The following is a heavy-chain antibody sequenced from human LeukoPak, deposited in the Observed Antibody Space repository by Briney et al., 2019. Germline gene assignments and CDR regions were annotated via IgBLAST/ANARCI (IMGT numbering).Heavy chain of an antibody. V-gene: IGHV1-3*01. CDR3: ARVSDDSGWNFDY. CDR1: GYTFTSYA. Sequence: GASVKVPCKASGYTFTSYAMHWVRQAPGQRLEWMGWINAGNGNTKYSQKFQGRVTITRETSATTAYMELCSLTSEDTAVYYCARVSDDSGWNFDYWGQGTLVTVSS. J-gene: IGHJ4*02. D-gene: IGHD6-19*01. CDR2: INAGNGNT.